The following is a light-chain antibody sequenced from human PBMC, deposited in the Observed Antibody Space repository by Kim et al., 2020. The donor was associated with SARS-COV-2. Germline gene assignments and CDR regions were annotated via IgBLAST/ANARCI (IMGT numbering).Light chain of an antibody. CDR3: QQYYSYPR. V-gene: IGKV1-8*01. CDR2: AAS. J-gene: IGKJ5*01. CDR1: QGISSY. Sequence: SASTGDRVTITWRASQGISSYLAWYQQKPGKAPKLLIYAASTLQSGVPSRFSGSGSGTDFTLTISCLQSEDFATYYCQQYYSYPRFGQGTRLEIK.